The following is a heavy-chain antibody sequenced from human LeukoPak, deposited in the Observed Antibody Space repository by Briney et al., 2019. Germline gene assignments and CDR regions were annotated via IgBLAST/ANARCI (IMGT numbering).Heavy chain of an antibody. J-gene: IGHJ4*02. Sequence: GGSLRLSCAATGFPFSTYSMNWVRQAPGKGLEWISYISSRSDTIKYADSVKGRFTISRDNAKNSLYLQMNSLRDDDTAVYYCARDYGEHGGYFAYWGQGTLVTVSS. CDR3: ARDYGEHGGYFAY. CDR2: ISSRSDTI. CDR1: GFPFSTYS. D-gene: IGHD4-17*01. V-gene: IGHV3-48*02.